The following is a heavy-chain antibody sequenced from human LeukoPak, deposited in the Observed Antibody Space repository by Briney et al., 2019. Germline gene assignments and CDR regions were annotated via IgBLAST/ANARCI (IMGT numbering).Heavy chain of an antibody. CDR3: ASGRQKLTPGGFQH. CDR1: GGSFTTYY. Sequence: SETLSLTCTVSGGSFTTYYWNWIRQPPGKGLEWIGYIYHSGSTNYDPSLKSRVTISVDTSKNQFSLKLSSVTAGDTAVYYCASGRQKLTPGGFQHWGRGTLVTVSS. J-gene: IGHJ1*01. CDR2: IYHSGST. V-gene: IGHV4-59*01. D-gene: IGHD6-13*01.